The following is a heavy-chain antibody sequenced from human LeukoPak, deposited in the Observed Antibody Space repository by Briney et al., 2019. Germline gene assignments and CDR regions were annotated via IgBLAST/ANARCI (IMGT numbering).Heavy chain of an antibody. D-gene: IGHD6-19*01. Sequence: GGSLRLSCAGSGFTFSRETMNWVRQAPGKGLEWISYVNSRSDTIYYADSVKGRFIISRDNAKNSLYLQMNSLRAEDTGVYYCTKNDAYASGWSFDHWGQGTLVTVSS. CDR1: GFTFSRET. CDR3: TKNDAYASGWSFDH. V-gene: IGHV3-48*01. CDR2: VNSRSDTI. J-gene: IGHJ4*02.